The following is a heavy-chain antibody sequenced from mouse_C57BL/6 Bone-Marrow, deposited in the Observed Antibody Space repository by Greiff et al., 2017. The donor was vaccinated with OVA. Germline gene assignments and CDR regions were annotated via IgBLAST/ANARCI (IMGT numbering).Heavy chain of an antibody. CDR2: INPNNGGT. Sequence: VQLQQSGPELVKPGASVKMSCKASGYTFTDYNMHWVKQSHGKSLEWIGYINPNNGGTSYNQKFKGKATLTVNKSSSTAYMELRSLTSEDSAVYYCASPEGRTTVVPYAMDYWGQGTSVTVSS. CDR3: ASPEGRTTVVPYAMDY. CDR1: GYTFTDYN. D-gene: IGHD1-1*01. J-gene: IGHJ4*01. V-gene: IGHV1-22*01.